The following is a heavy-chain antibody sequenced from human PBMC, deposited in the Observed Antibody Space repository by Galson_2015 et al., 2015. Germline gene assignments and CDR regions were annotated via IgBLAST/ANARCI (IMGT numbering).Heavy chain of an antibody. Sequence: SLRLSCAASGFTFSSYAMSWVRQAPGKGLEWVSGVSGSGYSSYYADSVKGRFTISGDNSKNTLFLQMNSLGAEDTAIYYCAKETRLAVTTGDIDYWGLGTLATVSS. CDR3: AKETRLAVTTGDIDY. CDR1: GFTFSSYA. D-gene: IGHD4-11*01. V-gene: IGHV3-23*01. CDR2: VSGSGYSS. J-gene: IGHJ4*02.